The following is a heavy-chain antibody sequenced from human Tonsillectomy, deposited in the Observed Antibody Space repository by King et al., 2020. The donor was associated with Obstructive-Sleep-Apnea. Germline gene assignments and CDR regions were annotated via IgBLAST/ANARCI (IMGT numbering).Heavy chain of an antibody. CDR2: ISYDGSNK. CDR3: ARDMYYYDSSGYYYVIYYNGMDV. Sequence: VQLVESGGGVVQPGRSLRLSCAASGFTFRSYAFHWVRQAPGKGLEWVAVISYDGSNKYYADSVKGRFTISRDSSKNTLYLQMNSLRAEDRAVYFCARDMYYYDSSGYYYVIYYNGMDVWGQGTTVTVSS. V-gene: IGHV3-30*04. J-gene: IGHJ6*02. D-gene: IGHD3-22*01. CDR1: GFTFRSYA.